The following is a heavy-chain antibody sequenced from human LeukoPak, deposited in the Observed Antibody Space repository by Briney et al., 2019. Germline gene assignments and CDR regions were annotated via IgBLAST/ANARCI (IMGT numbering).Heavy chain of an antibody. CDR1: GFTFSDYY. D-gene: IGHD5-24*01. V-gene: IGHV3-11*01. CDR3: AMPRRDGYNSDAFDI. Sequence: GGSLRLSCAASGFTFSDYYMSWIRQAPGKGLEWVSYISSSGSTIYYVDSVKGRFTISRDNAKNSLYLQMNSLRAEDTAVYYCAMPRRDGYNSDAFDIWGQGTMVTVSS. CDR2: ISSSGSTI. J-gene: IGHJ3*02.